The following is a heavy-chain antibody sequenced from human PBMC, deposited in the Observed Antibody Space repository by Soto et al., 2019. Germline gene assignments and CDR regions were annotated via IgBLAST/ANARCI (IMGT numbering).Heavy chain of an antibody. J-gene: IGHJ6*03. D-gene: IGHD3-10*01. CDR2: INPNSGGT. Sequence: ASVKVSCKASGYTFTGYYMHWVRQAPGQGLEWMGWINPNSGGTNYAQKFQGWVTMTRDTSISTAYMELSRLRSDDTAVYYCARDNYGSGSYYMDVWGKGTTVTVPS. CDR3: ARDNYGSGSYYMDV. V-gene: IGHV1-2*04. CDR1: GYTFTGYY.